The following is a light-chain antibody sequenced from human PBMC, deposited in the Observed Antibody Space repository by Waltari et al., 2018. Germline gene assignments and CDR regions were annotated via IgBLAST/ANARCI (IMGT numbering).Light chain of an antibody. Sequence: QSVLTQPPSASGTPGQRVTISCSGGSSNIGSNSVNWYQQPPGTAPKLLIYSSSQRPSGVPARFSGSKSGTSASLAISGLQSEDEADYYCAAWDDSLNVVVFGGGTKLSVL. V-gene: IGLV1-44*01. CDR3: AAWDDSLNVVV. CDR1: SSNIGSNS. J-gene: IGLJ2*01. CDR2: SSS.